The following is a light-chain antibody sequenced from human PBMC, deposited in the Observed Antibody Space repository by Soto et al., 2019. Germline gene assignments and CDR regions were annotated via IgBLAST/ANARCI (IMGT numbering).Light chain of an antibody. Sequence: IHMTDSPATLSATVGYRVTITCRASQSISSWLAWYQQKPGKAPKLLIYDASSLESGVPSRFSGSGSGTDFSLTISSLQPEDFATYYCQQLNSYPQTFGQGTKVDI. V-gene: IGKV1-5*01. CDR3: QQLNSYPQT. CDR2: DAS. J-gene: IGKJ1*01. CDR1: QSISSW.